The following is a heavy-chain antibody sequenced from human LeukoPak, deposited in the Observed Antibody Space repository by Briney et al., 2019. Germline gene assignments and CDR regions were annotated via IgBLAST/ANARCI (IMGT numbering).Heavy chain of an antibody. CDR2: IIPIFGTA. J-gene: IGHJ4*02. V-gene: IGHV1-69*13. CDR1: GGTFSSYA. CDR3: ATGADSGSYAKCDY. Sequence: SVKVSCTASGGTFSSYAISWVRRAPGQGLEWMGGIIPIFGTANYAQKFQGRVTITADESTSTAYMELSSLRSEDTAVYYCATGADSGSYAKCDYWGQGTLVTVSS. D-gene: IGHD1-26*01.